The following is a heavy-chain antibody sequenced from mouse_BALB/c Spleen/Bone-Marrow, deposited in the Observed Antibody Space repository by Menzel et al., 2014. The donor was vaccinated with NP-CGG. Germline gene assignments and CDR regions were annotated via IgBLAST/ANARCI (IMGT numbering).Heavy chain of an antibody. CDR3: ARHGDYYGSSLFAY. Sequence: EVQRVESGGGLVQPGESLKLSCESNEYEFPSHDMSWVRKTPEKRPELVAAINSDGGSTYYPDTMERRFIISRDNSKKTLYLQMSSLRSEDTAFYYCARHGDYYGSSLFAYWGQGTLVTVSA. CDR2: INSDGGST. V-gene: IGHV5-2*01. J-gene: IGHJ3*01. D-gene: IGHD1-1*01. CDR1: EYEFPSHD.